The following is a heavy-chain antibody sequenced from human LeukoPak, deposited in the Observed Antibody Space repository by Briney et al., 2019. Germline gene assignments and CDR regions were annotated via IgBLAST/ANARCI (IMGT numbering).Heavy chain of an antibody. J-gene: IGHJ4*02. CDR1: EITLSCCA. CDR2: ISRSGDNT. Sequence: QPGGSLRLSCAASEITLSCCAMTWVRQAPGRGLEWVSAISRSGDNTYYADSAKGRFTISRDNSKNTLYLQMNSLRAEDTAVCYCARDFPEADWNDVFDYWGQGTLVTVSS. V-gene: IGHV3-23*01. CDR3: ARDFPEADWNDVFDY. D-gene: IGHD1-1*01.